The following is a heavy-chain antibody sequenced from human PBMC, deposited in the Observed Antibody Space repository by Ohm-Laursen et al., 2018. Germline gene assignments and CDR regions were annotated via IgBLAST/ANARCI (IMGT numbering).Heavy chain of an antibody. CDR1: GFTLSSYW. D-gene: IGHD3-10*01. Sequence: SLRLSCAASGFTLSSYWMHWVRQAPGKGLVWVSRINSDGSSTSYADSVKGRFTISRDNAKNTLYLQMNSLRAEDTALYYCAKDRGKLLDYFDYWGQGTLVTASS. V-gene: IGHV3-74*01. CDR3: AKDRGKLLDYFDY. CDR2: INSDGSST. J-gene: IGHJ4*02.